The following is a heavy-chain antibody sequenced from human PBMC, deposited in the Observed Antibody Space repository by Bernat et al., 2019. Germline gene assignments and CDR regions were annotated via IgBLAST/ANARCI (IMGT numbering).Heavy chain of an antibody. CDR2: ISGSGGST. CDR3: AKSLWDYGDAFDI. D-gene: IGHD4-17*01. Sequence: EVQLLESGGGLAQPGGSLRLSCAASGFTFSSYAMSWVRQAPGKGLEWVSAISGSGGSTYYADSVKGRFTISRDNSKNTLYLQMNSLRAEDTAVYYCAKSLWDYGDAFDIWGQGTMVTVSS. CDR1: GFTFSSYA. V-gene: IGHV3-23*01. J-gene: IGHJ3*02.